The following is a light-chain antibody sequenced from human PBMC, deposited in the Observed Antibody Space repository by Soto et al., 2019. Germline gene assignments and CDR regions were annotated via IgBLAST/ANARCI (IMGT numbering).Light chain of an antibody. CDR3: QQSFSPLLT. Sequence: DIQMTQSPSSVSASVGDRVTITCRASQTLNNYLTWFQQKPGKAPKVLIYAASTLQSGVLSRFSGSGSGAEFTLTISSLQPEDFATYYCQQSFSPLLTFGGGTKVEIK. CDR1: QTLNNY. J-gene: IGKJ4*01. CDR2: AAS. V-gene: IGKV1-39*01.